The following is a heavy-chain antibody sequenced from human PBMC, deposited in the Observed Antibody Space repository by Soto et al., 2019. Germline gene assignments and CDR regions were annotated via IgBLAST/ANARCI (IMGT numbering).Heavy chain of an antibody. V-gene: IGHV1-2*04. Sequence: ASVKVSCKASGYTFTGYYMHWVRQAPGQGLEWMGWINPNSGGTNYAQKFQGWVTMTRDTSISTAYMELSRLRSDDTAVYYSARVLIGASEDWYYYGMDVGGKGTRVTVPS. CDR3: ARVLIGASEDWYYYGMDV. CDR1: GYTFTGYY. CDR2: INPNSGGT. D-gene: IGHD7-27*01. J-gene: IGHJ6*04.